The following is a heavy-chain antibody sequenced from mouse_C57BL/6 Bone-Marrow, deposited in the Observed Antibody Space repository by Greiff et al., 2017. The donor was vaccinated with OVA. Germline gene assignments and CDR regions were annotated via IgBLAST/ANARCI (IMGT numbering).Heavy chain of an antibody. J-gene: IGHJ3*01. CDR2: INPNNGGT. V-gene: IGHV1-26*01. D-gene: IGHD2-3*01. CDR1: GYTFTDYY. CDR3: ARWLLAWFAY. Sequence: VQLQQSGPELVKPGASVKISCKASGYTFTDYYMNWVKQSHGKSLEWIGDINPNNGGTSYNQKFKGKATLTVDKSSSTAYMERRSLTSEDSAVYYCARWLLAWFAYWGQGTLVTVSA.